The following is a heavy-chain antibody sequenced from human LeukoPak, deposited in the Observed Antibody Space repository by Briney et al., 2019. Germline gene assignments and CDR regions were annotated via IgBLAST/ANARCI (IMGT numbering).Heavy chain of an antibody. CDR1: GYTFTSYD. D-gene: IGHD3-22*01. Sequence: GASVKVSSKASGYTFTSYDINWVRQATGQGLEWMGWMNPNSGNTGYAQKFQGRVTMTRNTSISTAYMKLSSLRSEDTAVYYCARVTYYYDSSGYYNDYWGQGTLVTVSS. CDR2: MNPNSGNT. J-gene: IGHJ4*02. V-gene: IGHV1-8*01. CDR3: ARVTYYYDSSGYYNDY.